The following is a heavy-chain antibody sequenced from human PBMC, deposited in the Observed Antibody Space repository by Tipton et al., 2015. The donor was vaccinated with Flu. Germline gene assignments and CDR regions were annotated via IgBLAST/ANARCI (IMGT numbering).Heavy chain of an antibody. CDR3: AKDGIAAAGTGAHFDY. D-gene: IGHD6-13*01. J-gene: IGHJ4*02. CDR2: ISYDGSNK. Sequence: SLRLSCAASGFTFSSYGMHWVRQAPGKGLEWVAVISYDGSNKYYADSVKGRFTISRDNSKNTLYLQMNSLRAEDTAVYYCAKDGIAAAGTGAHFDYWGQGTLVTVSS. CDR1: GFTFSSYG. V-gene: IGHV3-30*18.